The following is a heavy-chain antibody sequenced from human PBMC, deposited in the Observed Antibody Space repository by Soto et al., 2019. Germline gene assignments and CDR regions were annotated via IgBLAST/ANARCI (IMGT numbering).Heavy chain of an antibody. CDR2: ISYDGSNK. Sequence: SLRLSCAASGFTFSSYGMHWVRQAPGKGLEWVAVISYDGSNKYYADSVKGRFTISRDNSKNTLYLQMNSLRAEDTAVYYCASLGSSSSSRWHAFDIWGQGTMVTVSS. V-gene: IGHV3-30*03. J-gene: IGHJ3*02. D-gene: IGHD6-6*01. CDR1: GFTFSSYG. CDR3: ASLGSSSSSRWHAFDI.